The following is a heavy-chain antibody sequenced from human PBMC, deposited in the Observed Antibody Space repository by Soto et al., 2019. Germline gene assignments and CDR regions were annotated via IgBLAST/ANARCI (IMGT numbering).Heavy chain of an antibody. CDR1: GFTFSNYA. V-gene: IGHV3-48*04. D-gene: IGHD6-25*01. J-gene: IGHJ4*02. CDR2: ISSSGSTI. CDR3: ASGQRQFDY. Sequence: GGSLRLSCAASGFTFSNYAINWVRQAPGKGLEWVSYISSSGSTIYYADSVKGRFTISRDNAKNSLYLQVNSLRAEDTAVYYCASGQRQFDYWGQGTLVTVSS.